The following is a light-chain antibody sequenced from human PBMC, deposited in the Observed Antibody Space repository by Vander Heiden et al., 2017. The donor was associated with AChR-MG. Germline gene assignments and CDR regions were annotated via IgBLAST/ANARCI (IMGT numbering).Light chain of an antibody. CDR2: DVS. CDR3: SSYTSSSTSYV. CDR1: SSDVGGYNY. V-gene: IGLV2-14*01. Sequence: QSAPTQPSPVSGSPGPSITISCTGTSSDVGGYNYVSWYQQHPGKAPKLMIYDVSNRPSGVSNRFSGSKSGNTASLTISGLQAEDEADYYCSSYTSSSTSYVFGTGTKVTVL. J-gene: IGLJ1*01.